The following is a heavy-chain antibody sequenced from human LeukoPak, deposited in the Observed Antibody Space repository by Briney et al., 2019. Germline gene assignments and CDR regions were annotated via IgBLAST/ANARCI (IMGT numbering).Heavy chain of an antibody. J-gene: IGHJ6*02. V-gene: IGHV3-66*01. CDR3: ARAAYYDILTGSFDYYYYGMDV. Sequence: GGSLRLSCAASGITVSSNYMSWVRQAPGKGLEWVSIIYSGGLTYYADSVKGRFTISRDNSKNTLYLQMNSLRAEDTAVYYCARAAYYDILTGSFDYYYYGMDVWGQGTTVTVSS. CDR1: GITVSSNY. D-gene: IGHD3-9*01. CDR2: IYSGGLT.